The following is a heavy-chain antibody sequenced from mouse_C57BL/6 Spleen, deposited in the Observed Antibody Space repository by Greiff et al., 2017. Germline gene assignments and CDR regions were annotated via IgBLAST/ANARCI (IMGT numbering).Heavy chain of an antibody. CDR2: IDPENGDT. CDR3: TYGNCVTMDY. D-gene: IGHD2-1*01. Sequence: VQLKESGAELVRPGASVKLSCTASGFNIKDDYMHWVKQRPEQGLEWIGWIDPENGDTEYASKFQGKATITADTSSNTAYLQLSSLTSEDTAVYYCTYGNCVTMDYWGQGTSVTVSS. CDR1: GFNIKDDY. J-gene: IGHJ4*01. V-gene: IGHV14-4*01.